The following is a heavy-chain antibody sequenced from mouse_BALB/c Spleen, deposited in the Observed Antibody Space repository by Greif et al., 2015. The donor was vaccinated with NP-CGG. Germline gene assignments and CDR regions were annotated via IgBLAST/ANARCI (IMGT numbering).Heavy chain of an antibody. CDR1: GYTFTSYY. Sequence: VQLQQSGAELVKPGASVKLSCKASGYTFTSYYMYWVKQRPGQGPEWIGEINPSNGGTNFNEKFKSKATLTVDKSSSTAYMQLSSLTSEDSAVYYCTRGAFYAMDYWGQGTSVTVSS. CDR3: TRGAFYAMDY. V-gene: IGHV1S81*02. J-gene: IGHJ4*01. CDR2: INPSNGGT.